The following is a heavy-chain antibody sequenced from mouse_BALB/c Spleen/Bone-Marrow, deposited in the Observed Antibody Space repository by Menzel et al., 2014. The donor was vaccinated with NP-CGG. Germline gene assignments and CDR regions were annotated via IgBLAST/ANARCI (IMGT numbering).Heavy chain of an antibody. D-gene: IGHD2-12*01. J-gene: IGHJ4*01. V-gene: IGHV5-4*02. CDR3: ARDALYRYAGGYAMDY. Sequence: VHVKQSGGGLVKPGGSLKLSCAASGFTFSDYYMYWVRQTPEKRLEWVATISDGGSYTYYPDSVKGRFTISRDNAKNTLYLQLSSLKSETTAMYYCARDALYRYAGGYAMDYWGQGTSITVSS. CDR2: ISDGGSYT. CDR1: GFTFSDYY.